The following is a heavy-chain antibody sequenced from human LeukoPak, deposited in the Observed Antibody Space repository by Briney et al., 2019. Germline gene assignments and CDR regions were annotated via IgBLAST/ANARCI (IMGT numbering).Heavy chain of an antibody. CDR3: ARGPKRPSANAHKYYFGY. J-gene: IGHJ4*02. D-gene: IGHD3-10*01. CDR1: GGSISSSTYY. Sequence: PSETLSLTCTVSGGSISSSTYYWGWIRQTPGKGLEWIGNMYYSGSTYYNPSLKSRLTISVDTSKNQISLKLNSVTAADTAVYYCARGPKRPSANAHKYYFGYWGQGTLVTVSS. V-gene: IGHV4-39*07. CDR2: MYYSGST.